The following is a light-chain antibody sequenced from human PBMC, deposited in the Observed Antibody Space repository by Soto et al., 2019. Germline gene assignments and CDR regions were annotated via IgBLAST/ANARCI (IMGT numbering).Light chain of an antibody. V-gene: IGKV3-20*01. Sequence: VVLTPSPATLPVSPGHRVTLSWRASQSVSSISGWYQQPARHAHSLINYGASSRTAGLPGRCGGSGSTEDSPPTISRQEAEDFTVYYCQQYSSSGTFGQGTKVDIK. CDR1: QSVSSIS. J-gene: IGKJ1*01. CDR3: QQYSSSGT. CDR2: GAS.